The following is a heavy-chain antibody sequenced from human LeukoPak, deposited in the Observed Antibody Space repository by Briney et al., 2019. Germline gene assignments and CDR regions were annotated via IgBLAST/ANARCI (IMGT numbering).Heavy chain of an antibody. D-gene: IGHD1-26*01. J-gene: IGHJ6*03. CDR2: IYYSGST. V-gene: IGHV4-30-4*01. CDR3: ARQLVGASYYYYYMDV. Sequence: SETLSLTCTVSGGSISSGDYYWSWIRQPPGKGLEWIGYIYYSGSTYYNPYLKSRVTISGDTSKNQFSLKLSSVTAADTAVYYCARQLVGASYYYYYMDVWGKGTTVTVSS. CDR1: GGSISSGDYY.